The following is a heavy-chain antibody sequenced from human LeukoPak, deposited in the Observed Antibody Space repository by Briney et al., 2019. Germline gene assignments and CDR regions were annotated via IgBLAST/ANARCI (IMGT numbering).Heavy chain of an antibody. CDR3: ARQSVFWYFDL. J-gene: IGHJ2*01. CDR1: GGSISSSSYY. D-gene: IGHD3-16*01. Sequence: SETLSLTCTVSGGSISSSSYYWGWIRQPPGEGLEWIAIIYYSGNTYYNPSLKSRVTISVDTSKNQFSLKLSSVTAADTAVYYCARQSVFWYFDLWGRGTLVTVPS. CDR2: IYYSGNT. V-gene: IGHV4-39*01.